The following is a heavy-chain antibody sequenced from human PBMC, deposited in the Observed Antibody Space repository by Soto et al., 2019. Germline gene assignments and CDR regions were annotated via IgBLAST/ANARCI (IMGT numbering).Heavy chain of an antibody. J-gene: IGHJ5*02. Sequence: PGGSLRLSCAASGFTFSRYDMYWVRQVAGKGLEWVSTSRTAGDTYYSDSVKGRFTISREDAKNSLYLQMNRLRAGDTAVYYCSRASEGGFDPWGQGILVTVSS. V-gene: IGHV3-13*01. CDR3: SRASEGGFDP. D-gene: IGHD1-26*01. CDR2: SRTAGDT. CDR1: GFTFSRYD.